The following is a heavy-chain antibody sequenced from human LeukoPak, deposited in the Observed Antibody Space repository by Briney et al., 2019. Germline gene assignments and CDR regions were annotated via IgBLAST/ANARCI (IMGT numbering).Heavy chain of an antibody. D-gene: IGHD1-26*01. Sequence: SETLSLTCTVSGGSISSSSYYWGWIRQPPGKGLEWIGSIYYSGSTYYNPSLKSRVTISVDTSKNQFSLKLSTVTAADTAVYYCARGRDYSGGYHLDYWGQGTLVTVSA. J-gene: IGHJ4*02. CDR2: IYYSGST. CDR1: GGSISSSSYY. CDR3: ARGRDYSGGYHLDY. V-gene: IGHV4-39*01.